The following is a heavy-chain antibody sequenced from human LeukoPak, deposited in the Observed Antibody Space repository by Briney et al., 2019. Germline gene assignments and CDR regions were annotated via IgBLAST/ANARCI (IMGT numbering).Heavy chain of an antibody. Sequence: PSETLSLTCAVYGGSFSGYYWSWIRQPPGKGLEWIGEINHSGSTNYNPSLKSRVTISVDTSKNQFSLKLSSVTAADTAVYYCARLLGSSGWYSDYWGQGTLVTVSS. J-gene: IGHJ4*02. D-gene: IGHD6-19*01. CDR1: GGSFSGYY. V-gene: IGHV4-34*01. CDR2: INHSGST. CDR3: ARLLGSSGWYSDY.